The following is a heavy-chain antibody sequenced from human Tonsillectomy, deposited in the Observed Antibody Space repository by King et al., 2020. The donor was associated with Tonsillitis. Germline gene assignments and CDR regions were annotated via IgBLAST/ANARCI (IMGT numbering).Heavy chain of an antibody. CDR1: GFPFSGYA. J-gene: IGHJ6*03. D-gene: IGHD2-2*01. V-gene: IGHV3-30*01. CDR3: ARDRLIHFSSTSCLWGSYYYYSYIDV. CDR2: VSYDGGKK. Sequence: VQLVESGGGVVQPGRSLRLSCAASGFPFSGYAMHWVRQAPGKGLEWLAVVSYDGGKKSYADSVKGRFTISRDNSENTLFLYMNSLRAEDTALYYCARDRLIHFSSTSCLWGSYYYYSYIDVWGKGTTVTVSS.